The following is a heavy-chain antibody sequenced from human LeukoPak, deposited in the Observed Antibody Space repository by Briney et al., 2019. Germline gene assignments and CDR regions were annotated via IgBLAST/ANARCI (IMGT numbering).Heavy chain of an antibody. D-gene: IGHD3-16*02. Sequence: SETLSLTCTVSSGSTSSYYWSWIRQPPGKGLEWIGYIYYSGSTNYKPSLKSRVTISVDTSKNQFSLKLNSVTAADTAVYYCATSLYTGWFDPWGQGTLVTVSS. V-gene: IGHV4-59*01. CDR1: SGSTSSYY. CDR3: ATSLYTGWFDP. CDR2: IYYSGST. J-gene: IGHJ5*02.